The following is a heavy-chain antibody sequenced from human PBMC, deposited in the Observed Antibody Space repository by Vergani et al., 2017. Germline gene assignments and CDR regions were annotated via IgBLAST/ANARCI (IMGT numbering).Heavy chain of an antibody. J-gene: IGHJ2*01. Sequence: QLQLQESGPGLVKPSETLYLTCTVSGGSISSSSYYWGWLRQPPGKGLEWIGSIYFSGSTYYNPSLKSRVTISGDTSKHQFSLKLSSVTAADTAVYYCARQLKGQWLVHDWYFDLWGRGTLVTVSS. CDR1: GGSISSSSYY. CDR2: IYFSGST. D-gene: IGHD6-19*01. CDR3: ARQLKGQWLVHDWYFDL. V-gene: IGHV4-39*01.